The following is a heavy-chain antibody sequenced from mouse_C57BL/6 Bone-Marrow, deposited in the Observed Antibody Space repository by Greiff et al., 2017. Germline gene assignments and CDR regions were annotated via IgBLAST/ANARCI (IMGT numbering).Heavy chain of an antibody. CDR1: GFSLTSYG. D-gene: IGHD1-1*01. CDR3: ARPLYGSSSCAY. CDR2: IWSGGST. V-gene: IGHV2-2*01. Sequence: VQLQQSGPGLVQPSQSLSITCTVSGFSLTSYGVHWVRQSPGKGLEWLGVIWSGGSTDDNAAFISRLSISKDNSKSHVFFKMNSLQADDTAIYYCARPLYGSSSCAYWGQGTLVTVSA. J-gene: IGHJ3*01.